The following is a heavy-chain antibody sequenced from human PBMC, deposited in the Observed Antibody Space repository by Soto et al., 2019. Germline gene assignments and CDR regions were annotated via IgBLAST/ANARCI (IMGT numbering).Heavy chain of an antibody. J-gene: IGHJ6*02. CDR3: ARDRRTTIFGVVMPDYGMDV. Sequence: SETLSLTCTVSGGSISSYYWSWIRQPPGKGLEWIGYIYYSGSTNYNPSLKSRVTISVDTSKNQFSLKLSSVTAADTAVYYCARDRRTTIFGVVMPDYGMDVWGQGTTVTVSS. CDR1: GGSISSYY. V-gene: IGHV4-59*01. D-gene: IGHD3-3*01. CDR2: IYYSGST.